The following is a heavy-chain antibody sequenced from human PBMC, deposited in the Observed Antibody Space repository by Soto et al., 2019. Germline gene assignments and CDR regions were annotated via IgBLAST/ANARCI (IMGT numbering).Heavy chain of an antibody. V-gene: IGHV1-18*01. CDR3: ARGATPIDY. J-gene: IGHJ4*02. CDR2: ISAYNGNT. Sequence: QVQLVQSGAEVKKPGASVKVSCKTSGYTFTNFGLSWVRQAPGQGLEWMGWISAYNGNTNYAQNFQGRVTMTTDTSTSTDDMELRSLRSDDTAVYYCARGATPIDYWGQGTLVTVSS. D-gene: IGHD2-15*01. CDR1: GYTFTNFG.